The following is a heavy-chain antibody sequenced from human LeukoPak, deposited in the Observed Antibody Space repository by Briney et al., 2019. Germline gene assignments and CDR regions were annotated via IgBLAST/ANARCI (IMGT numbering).Heavy chain of an antibody. V-gene: IGHV1-69*05. CDR1: GGTFSSYA. Sequence: LVKVSCKASGGTFSSYAISWVRQAPGQGLEWMGGIIPIFGTANYAQKFQGRVTITTDESTSTAYMELSSLRSEDTAVYYCASGYDYYFDYWGQGTPVTVSS. CDR3: ASGYDYYFDY. D-gene: IGHD5-12*01. J-gene: IGHJ4*02. CDR2: IIPIFGTA.